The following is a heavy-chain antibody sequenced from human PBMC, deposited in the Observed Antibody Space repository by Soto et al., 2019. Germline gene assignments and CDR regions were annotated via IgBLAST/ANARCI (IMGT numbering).Heavy chain of an antibody. CDR2: IYYSGST. J-gene: IGHJ3*02. CDR1: GGSISSSSYY. V-gene: IGHV4-39*01. D-gene: IGHD3-16*02. CDR3: ARRDDYIWGSYRLRTSDAFDI. Sequence: PSETLSLTCTVSGGSISSSSYYWGWIRQPPGKGLEWIGSIYYSGSTYYNPSLKSRVTISVDTSKNQFSLKLSSVTAADTAVYYCARRDDYIWGSYRLRTSDAFDIWGQGTMVT.